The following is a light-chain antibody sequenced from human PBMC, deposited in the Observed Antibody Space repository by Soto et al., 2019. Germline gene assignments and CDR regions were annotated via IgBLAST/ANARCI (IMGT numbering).Light chain of an antibody. Sequence: QSALTQPASVSGSPGQSITISCTGTSSDIGAYNYVSWYQQYPGKAPKLMIYDVSNRPSGVSNRFSGSKSGNTASLTISGLQAEDEGDYYCSSFTSSSTPILFGGGTQLTVL. J-gene: IGLJ2*01. CDR2: DVS. CDR1: SSDIGAYNY. V-gene: IGLV2-14*03. CDR3: SSFTSSSTPIL.